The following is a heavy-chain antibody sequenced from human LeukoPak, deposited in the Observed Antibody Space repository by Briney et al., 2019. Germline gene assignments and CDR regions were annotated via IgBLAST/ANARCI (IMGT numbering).Heavy chain of an antibody. Sequence: PSETLSLTCTVSGGSISSFYWGWIRQPPGKGLEWIGSIYYSGNTYYNPSLKSRVSISVDTSKNQFSLKLSSVTAADTAVYYCARHPGRLFDYWGQGTLVTVSS. CDR3: ARHPGRLFDY. V-gene: IGHV4-39*01. CDR2: IYYSGNT. CDR1: GGSISSFY. J-gene: IGHJ4*02.